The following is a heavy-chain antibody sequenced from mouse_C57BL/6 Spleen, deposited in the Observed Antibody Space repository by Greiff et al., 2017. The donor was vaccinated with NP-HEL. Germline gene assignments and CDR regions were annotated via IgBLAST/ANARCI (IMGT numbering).Heavy chain of an antibody. CDR3: ARDQGAVVANFDV. CDR2: ISDGGSYT. V-gene: IGHV5-4*01. J-gene: IGHJ1*03. D-gene: IGHD1-1*01. Sequence: EVKLMESGGGLVKPGGSLKLSCAASGFTFSSYAMSWVRQTPEKRLEWVATISDGGSYTYYPDNVKGRFTISRDNAKNNLYLQMSHLKSEDTAMYYCARDQGAVVANFDVWGTGTTVTVSS. CDR1: GFTFSSYA.